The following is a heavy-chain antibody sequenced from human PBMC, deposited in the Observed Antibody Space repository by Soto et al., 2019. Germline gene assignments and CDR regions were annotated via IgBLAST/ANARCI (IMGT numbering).Heavy chain of an antibody. D-gene: IGHD6-19*01. CDR2: ISDSGSNT. CDR1: GSTFNSDD. V-gene: IGHV3-23*01. CDR3: AKDGGWSLAVAGLFDS. Sequence: EVQLLESGGGLVQPGGSLRLSCGVSGSTFNSDDMSWVRQAPGRGLEWVSGISDSGSNTYYAESVKGRFTIFRDKSKNTLYLQMNSLRVEDTALYYCAKDGGWSLAVAGLFDSWGQGTLVTVSS. J-gene: IGHJ4*02.